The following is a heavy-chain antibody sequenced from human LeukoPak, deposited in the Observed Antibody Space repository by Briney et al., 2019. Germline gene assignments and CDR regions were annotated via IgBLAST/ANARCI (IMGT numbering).Heavy chain of an antibody. J-gene: IGHJ5*02. Sequence: SETLSLTCAVNGGSFSGYYWNWIRQPPGKGLEWIGEINRSGSTNYNPSLKSRVTISVDTSRNQFSLKLSSVTAADTAVYYCARRYDRSGYYRWGQGTVVTVSS. D-gene: IGHD3-22*01. V-gene: IGHV4-34*01. CDR1: GGSFSGYY. CDR2: INRSGST. CDR3: ARRYDRSGYYR.